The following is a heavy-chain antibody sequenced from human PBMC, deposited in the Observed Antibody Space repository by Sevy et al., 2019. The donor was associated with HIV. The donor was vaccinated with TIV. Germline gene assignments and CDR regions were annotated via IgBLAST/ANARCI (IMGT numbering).Heavy chain of an antibody. CDR3: TTDLNYYDRDAFDI. D-gene: IGHD3-22*01. V-gene: IGHV3-15*07. CDR1: GFTFTRYA. J-gene: IGHJ3*02. Sequence: GGSLRLSCEASGFTFTRYAFHWVRQAPGKGLEWVGRIKSKTDGGTTDYAAPVKGRFTISRDDSKNTLYLQMNSLKTQETGVYYCTTDLNYYDRDAFDIWGQGKMVPVSS. CDR2: IKSKTDGGTT.